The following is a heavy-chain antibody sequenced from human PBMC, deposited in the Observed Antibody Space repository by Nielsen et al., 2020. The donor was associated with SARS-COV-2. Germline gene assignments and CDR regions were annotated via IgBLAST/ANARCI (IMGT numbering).Heavy chain of an antibody. Sequence: GESLKISCAASGFNVTKKYMNWVRQAPGKGLEWVSVSFSGGRTDYAGSVKGRFTISRDNSKNTLYLQMNSLRAEDTAVYYCASASAHVWGQGTMVTVSS. V-gene: IGHV3-53*01. J-gene: IGHJ3*01. CDR3: ASASAHV. D-gene: IGHD3-16*01. CDR2: SFSGGRT. CDR1: GFNVTKKY.